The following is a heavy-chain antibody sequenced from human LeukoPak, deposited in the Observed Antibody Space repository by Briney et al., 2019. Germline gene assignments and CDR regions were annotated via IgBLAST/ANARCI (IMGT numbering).Heavy chain of an antibody. Sequence: PGGSLRLSCAASGFTFGSYWMHWVRQAPGKGLVWVSYIKSDGSTTNYADSVKGRFTISRDNAQNMLYLQMSSLRAEDTAVYYCARDRGYTQDYWGQGTLVTVPS. CDR3: ARDRGYTQDY. J-gene: IGHJ4*02. CDR1: GFTFGSYW. D-gene: IGHD5-12*01. V-gene: IGHV3-74*01. CDR2: IKSDGSTT.